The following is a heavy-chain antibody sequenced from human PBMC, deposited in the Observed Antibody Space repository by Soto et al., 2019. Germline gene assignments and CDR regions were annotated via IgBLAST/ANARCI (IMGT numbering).Heavy chain of an antibody. J-gene: IGHJ5*02. Sequence: QITLKESGPTLVKPTQTLTLTCAFSGFSLSTSGVGVGWIRQPPGKALEWLALIYWDDDKRYSPSLKSRITIPKDTSKNQVVLTMTTMDPVDKATYYCARYCSSTSCPSYWFDPWGQGTLVTVSS. CDR1: GFSLSTSGVG. V-gene: IGHV2-5*02. D-gene: IGHD2-2*01. CDR2: IYWDDDK. CDR3: ARYCSSTSCPSYWFDP.